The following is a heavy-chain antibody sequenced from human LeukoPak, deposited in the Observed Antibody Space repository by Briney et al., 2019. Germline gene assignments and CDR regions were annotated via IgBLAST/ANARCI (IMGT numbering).Heavy chain of an antibody. CDR3: ARLSSGSGYYPSIYYFES. Sequence: SETLSLTCTVSGGSIDKYYWSWNRQPPGKGLECLGYIYYSGSAKYNPSLKSRVTISVDTSKDQISLKLTSVTAADSAIYYCARLSSGSGYYPSIYYFESWGQGTLVTVSS. CDR2: IYYSGSA. J-gene: IGHJ4*02. D-gene: IGHD3-22*01. V-gene: IGHV4-59*08. CDR1: GGSIDKYY.